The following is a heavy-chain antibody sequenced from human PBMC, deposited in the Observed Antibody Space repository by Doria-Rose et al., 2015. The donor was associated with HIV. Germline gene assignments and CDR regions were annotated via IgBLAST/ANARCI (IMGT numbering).Heavy chain of an antibody. CDR1: GFTFSSYG. D-gene: IGHD4-4*01. CDR3: AKAPDYRGYWYFDL. Sequence: QVQLVQSGGGVVQPGRSLTLSCAASGFTFSSYGMHWVRQAPGKGLEWVTVVSYDGSNKYYADSVKGRFTISRDNSKNTLYLQLNSLRAEDTAVYYCAKAPDYRGYWYFDLWGRGTLVTVSS. J-gene: IGHJ2*01. CDR2: VSYDGSNK. V-gene: IGHV3-30*18.